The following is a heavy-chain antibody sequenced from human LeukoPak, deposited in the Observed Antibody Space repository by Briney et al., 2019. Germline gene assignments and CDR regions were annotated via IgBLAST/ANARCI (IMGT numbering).Heavy chain of an antibody. D-gene: IGHD2-15*01. CDR3: AIKFPYCSGGSCAL. CDR2: IRPDGDRE. CDR1: ALTSGSHW. J-gene: IGHJ4*02. V-gene: IGHV3-7*01. Sequence: GGSLTLSCAASALTSGSHWMSWVRQAPRQVLEWVANIRPDGDRENYVDSVKGRFSISRDNAKNSLFLQMHSLRVEDTAVYYCAIKFPYCSGGSCALGGPGTLVTVSS.